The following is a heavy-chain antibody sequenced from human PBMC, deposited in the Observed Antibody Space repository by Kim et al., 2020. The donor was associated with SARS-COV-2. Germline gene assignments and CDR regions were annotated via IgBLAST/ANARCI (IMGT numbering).Heavy chain of an antibody. Sequence: GGSLRLSCAASGFTFSSYAMSWVRQAPGKGLEWVSAISGSGGSTYYADSVKGRFTISRDNSKNTLYLQMNSLRAEDTAVYYCAKEVRAYCSSTSCYSDYWGQGTLVTVSS. CDR3: AKEVRAYCSSTSCYSDY. J-gene: IGHJ4*02. CDR2: ISGSGGST. CDR1: GFTFSSYA. D-gene: IGHD2-2*02. V-gene: IGHV3-23*01.